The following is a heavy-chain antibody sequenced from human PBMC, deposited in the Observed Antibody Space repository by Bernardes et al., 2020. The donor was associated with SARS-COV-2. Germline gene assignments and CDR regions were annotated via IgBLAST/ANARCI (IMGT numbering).Heavy chain of an antibody. J-gene: IGHJ4*02. V-gene: IGHV3-74*01. CDR1: GFSVSAYW. Sequence: GVLRLSCAASGFSVSAYWMHWVRQVPGEGLVWVARINEDGRVINYAESVRGRFTIYRDIADNKLYLQMKSLRADDSAVYYCARDFGGNSDYWGQGTLVTVSS. CDR2: INEDGRVI. D-gene: IGHD2-21*01. CDR3: ARDFGGNSDY.